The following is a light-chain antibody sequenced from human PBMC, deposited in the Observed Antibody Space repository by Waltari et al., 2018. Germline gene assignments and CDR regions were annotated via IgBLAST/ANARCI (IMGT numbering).Light chain of an antibody. V-gene: IGLV2-11*01. CDR2: ELN. Sequence: HSALTQPRSVSGSPGHSLTISCTTSTRDVGGHSFVSWYQDRPDKAPKLMIYELNTRPSGVPDRFSGSKSGNTASLTISGLQAEDEADYYCCSYAGSHVLLGGGTKLTVL. CDR3: CSYAGSHVL. J-gene: IGLJ2*01. CDR1: TRDVGGHSF.